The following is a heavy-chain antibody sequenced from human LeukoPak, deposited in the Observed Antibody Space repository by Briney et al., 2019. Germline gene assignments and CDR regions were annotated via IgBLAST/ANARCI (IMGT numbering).Heavy chain of an antibody. V-gene: IGHV3-9*01. CDR1: GFTFDDYA. D-gene: IGHD1-26*01. J-gene: IGHJ4*02. Sequence: PGGSLRLSCAASGFTFDDYAMHWVRQAPGKGLEWVSGISWNSGSIGYADSVKGRFTISRDNAKNSLYLQMNSLRAEDTALYYCAGGGRGYSGSYFSTYWGQGTLVTVSS. CDR2: ISWNSGSI. CDR3: AGGGRGYSGSYFSTY.